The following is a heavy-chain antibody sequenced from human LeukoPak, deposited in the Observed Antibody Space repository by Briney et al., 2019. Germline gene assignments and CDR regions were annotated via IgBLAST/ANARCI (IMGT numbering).Heavy chain of an antibody. D-gene: IGHD6-13*01. CDR1: GFTFSCYG. CDR2: FGGGGGPT. J-gene: IGHJ4*02. Sequence: GGSLRLSCVASGFTFSCYGMSWVRQAPGKGLEWVSGFGGGGGPTYYADSVKGRFTISRDNSKNTLYLQMNSLRADDTAVYYCAKDRRQLANFDYWGQGTLVTVSS. V-gene: IGHV3-23*01. CDR3: AKDRRQLANFDY.